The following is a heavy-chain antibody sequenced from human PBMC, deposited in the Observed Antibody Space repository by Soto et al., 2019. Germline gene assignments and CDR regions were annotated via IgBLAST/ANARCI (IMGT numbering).Heavy chain of an antibody. CDR2: INQSGGT. V-gene: IGHV4-34*01. CDR3: VRAVPWRKSFDI. D-gene: IGHD1-1*01. J-gene: IGHJ3*02. CDR1: GGSFGGYK. Sequence: QVQLQQWGAGLLKPSETLSLTCAVYGGSFGGYKWGWIRQPPAAGLEWIGEINQSGGTNYNPSLKSRVVISPDTSETQFSLRLNSVTAADTAVYYCVRAVPWRKSFDIWGQGTAVTVSS.